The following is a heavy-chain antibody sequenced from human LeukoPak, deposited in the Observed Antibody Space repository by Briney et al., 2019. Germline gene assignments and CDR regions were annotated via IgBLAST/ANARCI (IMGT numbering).Heavy chain of an antibody. CDR1: GFTFSTCD. CDR3: ARLDLRGIVY. J-gene: IGHJ4*02. CDR2: ITRNSDYK. D-gene: IGHD3-16*01. Sequence: GGSLRLSCAASGFTFSTCDMNWVRQAPGKGLEWVSSITRNSDYKNYAYSVKGRVTISRDNSKNSLYLQMNSLRAEDTAVYYCARLDLRGIVYWGQGTLVTVSS. V-gene: IGHV3-21*06.